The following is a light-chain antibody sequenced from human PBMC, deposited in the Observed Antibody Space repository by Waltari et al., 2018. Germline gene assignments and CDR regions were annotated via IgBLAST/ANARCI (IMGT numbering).Light chain of an antibody. CDR1: TSNIGNTF. CDR3: ASWDDILIGRL. CDR2: RDS. J-gene: IGLJ2*01. V-gene: IGLV1-47*01. Sequence: QSVLTQPPSASAAPGQRVNISCSVSTSNIGNTFVYWYQHLPGPAPRLVIHRDSQRPSGIPDRFSGSKSGTSASLAISGLRSEDEADYYCASWDDILIGRLFGGGTKLTVL.